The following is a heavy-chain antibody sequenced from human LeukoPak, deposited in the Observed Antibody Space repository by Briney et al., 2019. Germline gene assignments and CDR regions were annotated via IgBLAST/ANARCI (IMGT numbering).Heavy chain of an antibody. CDR3: ARTWAGWELLQGGLNFLYYYYYYMDV. J-gene: IGHJ6*03. CDR1: GYTFTSYD. CDR2: MNPNSGNT. V-gene: IGHV1-8*01. Sequence: GASVRVSCKASGYTFTSYDINWVRQATGQGLEWMGWMNPNSGNTGYAQKFQGRVTMTRNTSISTAYMELSSLRSEDTAVYYCARTWAGWELLQGGLNFLYYYYYYMDVWGKGTTVTVSS. D-gene: IGHD1-26*01.